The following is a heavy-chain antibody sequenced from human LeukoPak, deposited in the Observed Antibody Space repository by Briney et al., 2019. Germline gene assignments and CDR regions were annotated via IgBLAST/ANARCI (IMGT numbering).Heavy chain of an antibody. J-gene: IGHJ5*02. Sequence: PGGSLRLSCAASGFTFSSYAMNWVRQAPGKGLEWVSYICSSGSTIYYADSVKGRFTISRDNSKNSLYLRMNSLRAEDTAVYYCARARVGATIWFDPWGQGTLVTVSS. V-gene: IGHV3-48*03. D-gene: IGHD5-12*01. CDR1: GFTFSSYA. CDR2: ICSSGSTI. CDR3: ARARVGATIWFDP.